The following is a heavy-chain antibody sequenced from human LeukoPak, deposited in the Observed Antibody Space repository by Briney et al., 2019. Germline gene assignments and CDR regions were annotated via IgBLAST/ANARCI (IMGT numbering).Heavy chain of an antibody. V-gene: IGHV4-34*01. J-gene: IGHJ3*02. CDR2: INHSGST. D-gene: IGHD3-22*01. CDR3: ARWGYYDSSGYYTPRGTFDI. CDR1: GGSFSGYY. Sequence: SETLSLTCAVYGGSFSGYYWSWIRQPPGKGLEWIGEINHSGSTNYNPSLKSRVTVSVDTSKNQFPLKLSSVTAADTAVYYCARWGYYDSSGYYTPRGTFDIWGQGTMVTVSS.